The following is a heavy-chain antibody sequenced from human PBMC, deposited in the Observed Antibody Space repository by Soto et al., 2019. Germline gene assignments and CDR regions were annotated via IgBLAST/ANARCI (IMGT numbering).Heavy chain of an antibody. D-gene: IGHD4-17*01. CDR2: IYYSGST. CDR3: ARTLGDYGSYWYLDL. J-gene: IGHJ2*01. CDR1: GGSISSSSYY. V-gene: IGHV4-39*01. Sequence: TLSLTCTVSGGSISSSSYYWGWIRQPPGKGLEWIGSIYYSGSTYYNPSLKSRVTISVETSKNQFSLKLSSVTAADTAVYYCARTLGDYGSYWYLDLWGRGTMVTV.